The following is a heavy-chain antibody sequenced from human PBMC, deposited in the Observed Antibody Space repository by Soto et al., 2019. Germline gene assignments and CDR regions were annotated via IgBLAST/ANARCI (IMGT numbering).Heavy chain of an antibody. V-gene: IGHV4-34*01. CDR3: ASYYPFDY. Sequence: TSETLSLTCAVYGGSFSGYYWSWIRQPPGKGLEWIGEINHSGSTNYNPSLKSRVTISVDTSKNQFSLKLSSVTAADTAVYYCASYYPFDYWGQGTLVTVSS. D-gene: IGHD1-26*01. J-gene: IGHJ4*02. CDR1: GGSFSGYY. CDR2: INHSGST.